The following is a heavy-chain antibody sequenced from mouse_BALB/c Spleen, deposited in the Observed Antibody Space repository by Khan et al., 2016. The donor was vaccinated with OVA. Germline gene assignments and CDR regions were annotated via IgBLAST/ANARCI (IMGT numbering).Heavy chain of an antibody. CDR2: VSTGGSYT. Sequence: EVELVESGGDLVKPGGSLKLSCAASGFTFSTYGMSWVRQTPDKRLEWVATVSTGGSYTYYPDSVKGRFTISRDNAKNTLYLQMSGLTSEDTAMFSCTRLAYYYDDEGFAYWGQGTLVTVSA. J-gene: IGHJ3*01. CDR1: GFTFSTYG. D-gene: IGHD1-1*01. V-gene: IGHV5-6*01. CDR3: TRLAYYYDDEGFAY.